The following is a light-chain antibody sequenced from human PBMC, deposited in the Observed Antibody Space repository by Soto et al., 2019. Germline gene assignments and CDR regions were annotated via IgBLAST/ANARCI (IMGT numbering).Light chain of an antibody. Sequence: IVLTQSPATLSLSPGERATLSCRASQSVSSYLAWDQQKPGQAPRLLIYDASNRATGIPARFSGSGSGTDFTLTISSLEPEDFAVYYCQQRSNWLTTFGQGTKVEIK. CDR3: QQRSNWLTT. V-gene: IGKV3-11*01. CDR1: QSVSSY. CDR2: DAS. J-gene: IGKJ1*01.